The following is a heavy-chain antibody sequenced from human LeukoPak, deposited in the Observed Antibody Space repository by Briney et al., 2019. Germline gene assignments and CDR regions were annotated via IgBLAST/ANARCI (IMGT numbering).Heavy chain of an antibody. CDR1: GGSFSGYY. CDR2: INHSGRT. J-gene: IGHJ4*02. Sequence: PSETLSLTCAVYGGSFSGYYWSWIRQPPGKGLEGSGEINHSGRTNYNPSLKSGVTISEDTSKNQFSQKLSSVTAADTAVYDCARISTSGYGYLAAPVDYWGQGTLVTVSS. CDR3: ARISTSGYGYLAAPVDY. D-gene: IGHD5-18*01. V-gene: IGHV4-34*01.